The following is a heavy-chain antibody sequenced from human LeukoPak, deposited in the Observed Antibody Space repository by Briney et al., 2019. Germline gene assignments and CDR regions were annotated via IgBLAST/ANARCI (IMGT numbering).Heavy chain of an antibody. D-gene: IGHD2-8*01. J-gene: IGHJ4*02. CDR1: GGSFSGYY. Sequence: PSETLSLTCAVYGGSFSGYYWSWIRQPPGKGLEWIGEINHSGSTNYNPSLKSRVTISVDTSKNQFSLKLSSVTAADTAVYYCASSTEGMNGFDYWGQGTLVTVSS. CDR3: ASSTEGMNGFDY. V-gene: IGHV4-34*01. CDR2: INHSGST.